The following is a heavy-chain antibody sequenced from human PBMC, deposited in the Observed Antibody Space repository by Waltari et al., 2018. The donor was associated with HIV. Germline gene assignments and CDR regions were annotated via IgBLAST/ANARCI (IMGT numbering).Heavy chain of an antibody. CDR2: IYHSGST. V-gene: IGHV4-4*02. J-gene: IGHJ3*02. D-gene: IGHD1-1*01. CDR3: ARDKVERAIKDGGPDAFDI. CDR1: GGSISSSNW. Sequence: QVQLQESGPGLVKPSGTLSLTCAVSGGSISSSNWWSWVRQPPGKGLEWIGEIYHSGSTNSNPSLKSRVTISVDKSKNQFSLKLSSVTAADTAVYYCARDKVERAIKDGGPDAFDIWGQGTMVTVSS.